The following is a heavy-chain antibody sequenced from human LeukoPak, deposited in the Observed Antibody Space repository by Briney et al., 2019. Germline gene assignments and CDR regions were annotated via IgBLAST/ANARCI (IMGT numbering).Heavy chain of an antibody. CDR2: IRYDGSNK. CDR1: GSTFSSYG. D-gene: IGHD3-3*01. V-gene: IGHV3-30*02. J-gene: IGHJ5*02. CDR3: AKALRITIFGVVPPFDP. Sequence: PGGSLRLSCAASGSTFSSYGMHWVRQAPGKGLEWVAFIRYDGSNKYYADSVKGRFTISRDNSKNTLYLQMNSLRAEDTAVYYCAKALRITIFGVVPPFDPWGQGTLVTVSS.